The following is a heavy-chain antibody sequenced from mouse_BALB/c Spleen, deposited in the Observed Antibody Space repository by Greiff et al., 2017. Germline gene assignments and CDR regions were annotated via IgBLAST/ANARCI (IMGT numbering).Heavy chain of an antibody. CDR2: INSNGGST. CDR3: ARHGRYYAMDY. Sequence: DVMLVESGGGLVKLGGSLKLSCAASGFTFSSYYMSWVRQTPEKRLELVAAINSNGGSTYYPDTVKGRFTISRDNAKNTLYLQMSSLKSEDTALYYCARHGRYYAMDYWGQGTSVTVSS. CDR1: GFTFSSYY. J-gene: IGHJ4*01. V-gene: IGHV5-6-2*01.